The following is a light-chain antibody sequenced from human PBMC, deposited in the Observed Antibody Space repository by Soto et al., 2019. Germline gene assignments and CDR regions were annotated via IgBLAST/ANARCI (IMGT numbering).Light chain of an antibody. Sequence: DIQMTQSPSSLSASVGDRVTMTCRASQTISSYLNWYQQNPGKAPNLLIYAASSLQSGVPSRFSCSGSGTDFTLTINSLQPEDFAIYYCQQTYSTPRTFGQGTKVEIK. CDR3: QQTYSTPRT. CDR2: AAS. J-gene: IGKJ1*01. V-gene: IGKV1-39*01. CDR1: QTISSY.